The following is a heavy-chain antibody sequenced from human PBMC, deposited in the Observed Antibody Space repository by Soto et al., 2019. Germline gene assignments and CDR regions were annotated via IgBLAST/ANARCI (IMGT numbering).Heavy chain of an antibody. CDR2: IYYSGST. V-gene: IGHV4-59*01. CDR1: GGSISSYY. CDR3: ARGYCSSTSCYRTGPAPIPEYYYYYYGMDV. D-gene: IGHD2-2*01. J-gene: IGHJ6*02. Sequence: SETLSLTCTVSGGSISSYYWSWIRQPPGKGLEWIGYIYYSGSTNYNPSLKSRVTISVDTSKNQFSLKLSSVTAADTAVYYCARGYCSSTSCYRTGPAPIPEYYYYYYGMDVWGQGTTVTVSS.